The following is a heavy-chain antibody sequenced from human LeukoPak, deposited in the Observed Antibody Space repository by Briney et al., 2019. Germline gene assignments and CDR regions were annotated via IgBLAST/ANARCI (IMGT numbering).Heavy chain of an antibody. V-gene: IGHV3-33*01. CDR1: GFTFSSYG. Sequence: GGSLRLSCAASGFTFSSYGMHWVRQAPGKGLEWVAVIWYDGSNKYYADSVKGRFTISRDNSKNTLCLQMNSLRAEDTAVYYCASYRDGYNFLDYWGQGTLVTVSS. J-gene: IGHJ4*02. CDR2: IWYDGSNK. CDR3: ASYRDGYNFLDY. D-gene: IGHD5-24*01.